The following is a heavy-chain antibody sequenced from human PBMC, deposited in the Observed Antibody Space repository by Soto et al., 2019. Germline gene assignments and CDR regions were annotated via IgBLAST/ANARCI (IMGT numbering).Heavy chain of an antibody. CDR1: GFTFSSYS. V-gene: IGHV3-21*01. Sequence: EVQLVESGGGLVKPGGSLRLSCAASGFTFSSYSMNWVRQAPGKGLEWVSSISSSSSYIYYADSVKGRFTISRDNAKNSLYRQMNSLRAEDTAVYYCARVNYDSSGYYSDFDYWGQGTLVTVSS. D-gene: IGHD3-22*01. J-gene: IGHJ4*02. CDR3: ARVNYDSSGYYSDFDY. CDR2: ISSSSSYI.